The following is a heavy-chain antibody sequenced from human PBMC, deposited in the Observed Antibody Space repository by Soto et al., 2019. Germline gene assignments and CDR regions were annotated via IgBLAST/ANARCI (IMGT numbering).Heavy chain of an antibody. Sequence: ASVKVSCKASGYTFTSYDINWVRQATGQGLEWMGWMNPNSGNTGYAQKFQGRVTMTRNTSISTAYMELSSLRSEDTAVYYCARGPSVLRYFDWLYPTSNYYMDVWGKGTTVTVSS. V-gene: IGHV1-8*01. CDR2: MNPNSGNT. CDR1: GYTFTSYD. CDR3: ARGPSVLRYFDWLYPTSNYYMDV. J-gene: IGHJ6*03. D-gene: IGHD3-9*01.